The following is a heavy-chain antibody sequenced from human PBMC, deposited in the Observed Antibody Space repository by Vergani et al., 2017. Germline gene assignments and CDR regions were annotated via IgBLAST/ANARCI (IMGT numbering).Heavy chain of an antibody. CDR2: IVVGSGNT. D-gene: IGHD1-1*01. J-gene: IGHJ5*02. CDR1: GFTFTSSA. V-gene: IGHV1-58*02. CDR3: AREGTTGTTDNWFDP. Sequence: QMQLVQSGPEVKKPGTSVKVSCKASGFTFTSSAMQWVRQARGQRLEWIGWIVVGSGNTNYAQKFQERVTITRYMSTSTAYMELSSLRSEDTAVYYCAREGTTGTTDNWFDPWGQGTLVTVSS.